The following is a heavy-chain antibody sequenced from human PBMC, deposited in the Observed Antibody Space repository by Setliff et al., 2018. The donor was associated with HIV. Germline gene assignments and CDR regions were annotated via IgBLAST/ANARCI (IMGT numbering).Heavy chain of an antibody. J-gene: IGHJ4*02. V-gene: IGHV1-46*01. CDR1: GYAFTSDH. CDR2: ITPGDGHT. CDR3: ARNRVPSPL. Sequence: GASVKVSCKASGYAFTSDHMHWVRQAPGQGLEWVGMITPGDGHTNYEQKFQGRVTISLDTPKNQFSLKLNSVIAADPAVYYCARNRVPSPLWGQGTLVTVSS.